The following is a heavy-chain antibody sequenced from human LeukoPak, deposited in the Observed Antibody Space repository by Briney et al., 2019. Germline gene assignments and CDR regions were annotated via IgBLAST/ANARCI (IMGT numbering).Heavy chain of an antibody. CDR2: ISYSGST. J-gene: IGHJ4*02. Sequence: SETLSLTCTVSGGSISSHYWNWIRQPPGKGLEWIGYISYSGSTNYNPSLKSRVTISVDTSKNQFSLKLSSVTAADTAVYYCARDHYGSGSYYPRYWGQGTLVTVSS. CDR1: GGSISSHY. V-gene: IGHV4-59*11. D-gene: IGHD3-10*01. CDR3: ARDHYGSGSYYPRY.